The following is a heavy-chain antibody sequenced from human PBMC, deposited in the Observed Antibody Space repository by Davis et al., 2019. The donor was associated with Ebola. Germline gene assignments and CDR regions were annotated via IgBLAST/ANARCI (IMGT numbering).Heavy chain of an antibody. D-gene: IGHD5-18*01. CDR1: GFTFSTYA. CDR2: ISGSGGDP. J-gene: IGHJ4*02. V-gene: IGHV3-23*01. Sequence: PGGSLRLSCAASGFTFSTYAMTWVRQAPGKGLEWVSRISGSGGDPHYADSVKGRFTISRDNSKNTVSLQMNSLRPEDTALYYCARDGSGYSYGSPPYFYDNWGQGTLVTVSS. CDR3: ARDGSGYSYGSPPYFYDN.